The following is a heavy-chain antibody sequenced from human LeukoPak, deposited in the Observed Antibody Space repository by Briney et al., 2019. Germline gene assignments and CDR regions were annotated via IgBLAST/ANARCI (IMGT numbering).Heavy chain of an antibody. CDR1: GYTFTGYY. J-gene: IGHJ4*02. Sequence: ASVKVSCKASGYTFTGYYIHWVRQASGQGLEWMGWISPSSGGTKYAQKFQGRVTMTRDTSISTAYMELSSLTSDDTAVYYCARDPLRGSSGWYEWGQGTLVTVSS. CDR2: ISPSSGGT. CDR3: ARDPLRGSSGWYE. D-gene: IGHD6-19*01. V-gene: IGHV1-2*02.